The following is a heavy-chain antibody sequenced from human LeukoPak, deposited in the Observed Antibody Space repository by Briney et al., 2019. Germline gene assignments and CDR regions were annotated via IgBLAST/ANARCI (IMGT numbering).Heavy chain of an antibody. CDR1: GFTFSSYW. CDR2: IKQDGSEK. V-gene: IGHV3-7*03. J-gene: IGHJ5*02. Sequence: GGSLRLSCAASGFTFSSYWMSWVRQAPGKGLEWVANIKQDGSEKYYVDSVKGRFTISRDNAKNSLYLQMNSLRAEDTALYYCARDRGVDTAMVNWFDPWGQGTLVTVSS. CDR3: ARDRGVDTAMVNWFDP. D-gene: IGHD5-18*01.